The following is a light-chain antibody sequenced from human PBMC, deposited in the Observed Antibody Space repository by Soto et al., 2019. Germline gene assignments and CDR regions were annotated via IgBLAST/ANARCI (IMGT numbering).Light chain of an antibody. V-gene: IGKV3-11*01. CDR2: DAS. Sequence: EIVLTQSPATLSLSPGERATLSCRASQSVSSYLAWYQQKPGQAPRLLIYDASNRATGIPARFSGSGSGTDFPLTISRLESEDFAVYYCQQRSNGLTFGGGTQVEIK. J-gene: IGKJ4*01. CDR3: QQRSNGLT. CDR1: QSVSSY.